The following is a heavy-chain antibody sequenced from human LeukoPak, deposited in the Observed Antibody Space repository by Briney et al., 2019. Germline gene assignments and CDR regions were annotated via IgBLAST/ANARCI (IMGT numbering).Heavy chain of an antibody. D-gene: IGHD1-14*01. J-gene: IGHJ4*02. CDR3: TKDRSGRETGNQRDDY. Sequence: GGSLRLSCAASGFTFSSYGMYWVRQAPGKGLEWVAVVSYDESHKYYADSVKGRFTVSRDNSRSTLYLQMNSLRADDTAVYFCTKDRSGRETGNQRDDYWGQGTLVTVSS. CDR1: GFTFSSYG. V-gene: IGHV3-30*19. CDR2: VSYDESHK.